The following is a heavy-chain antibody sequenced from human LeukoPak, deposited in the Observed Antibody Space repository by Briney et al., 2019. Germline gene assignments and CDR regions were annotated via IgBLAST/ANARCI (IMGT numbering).Heavy chain of an antibody. CDR2: IWYDGSNK. V-gene: IGHV3-33*01. CDR1: GFTFSSYG. CDR3: ARGRSSSWPYYYYGMDV. Sequence: SGGSLRLSCAASGFTFSSYGMHWVRQAPGKGLEWVAVIWYDGSNKYYADSVKGRFTISRDNSKNTLYLQMNSLRAEDTAVYYCARGRSSSWPYYYYGMDVWGQGTTVTVSS. D-gene: IGHD6-13*01. J-gene: IGHJ6*02.